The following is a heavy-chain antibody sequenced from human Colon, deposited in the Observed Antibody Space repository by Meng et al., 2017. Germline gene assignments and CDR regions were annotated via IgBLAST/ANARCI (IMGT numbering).Heavy chain of an antibody. V-gene: IGHV3-9*03. D-gene: IGHD7-27*01. CDR2: ITPNSDTI. Sequence: GGSLRLSCAASGFTFGAYGMYWVRQPPGKGLEWVSRITPNSDTIVYADSVKGRFTVSRDNAKNSLSLHMNSLRPEAMALYYCTRGTWGNPFDIWGPGTMVTVSS. CDR3: TRGTWGNPFDI. J-gene: IGHJ3*02. CDR1: GFTFGAYG.